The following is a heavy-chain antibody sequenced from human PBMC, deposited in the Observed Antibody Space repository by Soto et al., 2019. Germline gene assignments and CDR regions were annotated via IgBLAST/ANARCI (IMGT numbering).Heavy chain of an antibody. Sequence: ASVKVSCKTSGYSFTDYKLHWVRQAPGQGLERMGWVDPNGGGSNSAQKFQGSVTMTWDTSITTAYLDLTRLTTNDTATYFCATWVDHGASRGFDFWGQGTLVTVS. CDR3: ATWVDHGASRGFDF. V-gene: IGHV1-2*04. J-gene: IGHJ4*02. CDR1: GYSFTDYK. CDR2: VDPNGGGS. D-gene: IGHD2-15*01.